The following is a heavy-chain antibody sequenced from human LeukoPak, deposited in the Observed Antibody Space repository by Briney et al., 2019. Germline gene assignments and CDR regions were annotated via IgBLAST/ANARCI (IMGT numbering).Heavy chain of an antibody. CDR1: GFTVSSNY. J-gene: IGHJ4*02. CDR2: IYSGGNT. V-gene: IGHV3-53*01. D-gene: IGHD6-19*01. Sequence: GGSLRLSCAASGFTVSSNYMSWVRQAPGKGLEWVSVIYSGGNTYYADSVKGRFTISRDNSKNTLYLQMNSLRAEDTAVYYCARHKGSGWHLDYWGQGTLVTVSS. CDR3: ARHKGSGWHLDY.